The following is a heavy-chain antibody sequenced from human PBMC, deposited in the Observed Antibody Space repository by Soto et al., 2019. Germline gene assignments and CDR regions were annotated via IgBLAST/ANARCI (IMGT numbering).Heavy chain of an antibody. J-gene: IGHJ4*02. CDR2: ISDHNGNT. V-gene: IGHV1-18*01. CDR3: ASGGRGDW. Sequence: QVHLVQSGAEVKKPGASVKVSCKGSGYGFTTYGITGVRQAPGQGLEWMAWISDHNGNTNYAQKIQGRGSVTEDTATSTAYMEVRGLRWGVTAVYCWASGGRGDWWGQGALVTVSS. D-gene: IGHD3-16*01. CDR1: GYGFTTYG.